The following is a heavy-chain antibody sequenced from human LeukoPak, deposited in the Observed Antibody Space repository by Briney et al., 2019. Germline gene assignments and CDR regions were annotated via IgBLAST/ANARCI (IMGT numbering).Heavy chain of an antibody. Sequence: SETLSLTCTVSGDSINSLDLWSWVRQPPGKGLEWIGEMYLSGTTHSNPSVKSRVTISIDKSKNQFFLNLSSVTAADTAVYYCAGLVGRYSSGLYHYYFDYWGQGTLVTVSS. D-gene: IGHD3-22*01. V-gene: IGHV4-4*02. J-gene: IGHJ4*02. CDR3: AGLVGRYSSGLYHYYFDY. CDR1: GDSINSLDL. CDR2: MYLSGTT.